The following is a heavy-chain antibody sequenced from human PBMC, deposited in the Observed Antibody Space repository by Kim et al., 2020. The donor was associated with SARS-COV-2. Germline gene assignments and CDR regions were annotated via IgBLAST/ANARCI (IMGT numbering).Heavy chain of an antibody. CDR1: GGSISSGGYY. CDR2: IYYSGST. V-gene: IGHV4-31*03. CDR3: ARDRPQEYDSSMGAFDY. Sequence: SETLSLTCTVSGGSISSGGYYWSWIRQHPGKGLEWIGYIYYSGSTYYNPSLKSRVTISVDTSKNQFSLKLSSVTAADTAVYYCARDRPQEYDSSMGAFDYWGQGTLVTVSS. D-gene: IGHD3-22*01. J-gene: IGHJ4*02.